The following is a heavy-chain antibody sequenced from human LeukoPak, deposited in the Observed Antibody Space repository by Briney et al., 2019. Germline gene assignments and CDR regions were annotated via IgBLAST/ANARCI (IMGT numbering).Heavy chain of an antibody. J-gene: IGHJ4*02. CDR2: INPNSGGT. V-gene: IGHV1-2*02. D-gene: IGHD6-13*01. CDR1: GYTFTNYY. Sequence: ASVKVSCKTSGYTFTNYYMHWGRQAPGQGLEWMGWINPNSGGTNYAEKFQGRVTMTRDTSISTAYMELSRLRSDDTAVYFCAPTNSWHYYFDYWGQGTLVTVSS. CDR3: APTNSWHYYFDY.